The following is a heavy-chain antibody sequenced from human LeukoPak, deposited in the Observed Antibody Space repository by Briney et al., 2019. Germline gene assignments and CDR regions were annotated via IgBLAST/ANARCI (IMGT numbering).Heavy chain of an antibody. V-gene: IGHV4-39*01. CDR3: ARVSRLGYCSSTSCYADWFDP. CDR2: IYYSGST. J-gene: IGHJ5*02. Sequence: SETLSLTCTVSGGSISSSSYYWGWIRQPPGKGLEWIGSIYYSGSTYYNPSLKSRVTISVDTSKNQFSLKLSSVTAADTAVYYCARVSRLGYCSSTSCYADWFDPWGQGTLVTVSS. D-gene: IGHD2-2*01. CDR1: GGSISSSSYY.